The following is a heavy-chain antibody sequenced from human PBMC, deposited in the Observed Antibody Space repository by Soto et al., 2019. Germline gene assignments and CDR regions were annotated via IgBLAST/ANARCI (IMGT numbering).Heavy chain of an antibody. CDR2: IYYSGST. J-gene: IGHJ2*01. CDR3: ARFNWYFDL. CDR1: GGSISSYY. V-gene: IGHV4-59*08. Sequence: QVQLQESGPGLVKPSETLSLTCTVSGGSISSYYWSWIRQPPGKGLEWIGYIYYSGSTNYNPSLKSPLPISVDTSQNQFSLKLSSVTAADTAVYYCARFNWYFDLWGRGTLVTVSS.